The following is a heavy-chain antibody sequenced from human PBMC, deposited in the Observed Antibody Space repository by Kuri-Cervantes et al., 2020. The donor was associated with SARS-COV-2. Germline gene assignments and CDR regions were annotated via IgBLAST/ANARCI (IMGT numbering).Heavy chain of an antibody. CDR1: GGSFSGYY. CDR2: INHSGST. CDR3: VRPRYSSSWYTDY. D-gene: IGHD6-13*01. V-gene: IGHV4-34*01. Sequence: ESLKISCAVYGGSFSGYYWSWIRQPPGKGLVWIGEINHSGSTNYNPSLKSRVTISVDTSKTQFSLQLSSVTAADTAVYYCVRPRYSSSWYTDYWGQGTLVTVSS. J-gene: IGHJ4*02.